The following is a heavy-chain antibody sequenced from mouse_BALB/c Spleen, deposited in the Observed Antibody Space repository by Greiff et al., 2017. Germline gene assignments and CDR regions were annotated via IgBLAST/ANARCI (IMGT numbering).Heavy chain of an antibody. CDR3: ARDITTVRYYFDY. V-gene: IGHV5-6-5*01. D-gene: IGHD1-1*01. J-gene: IGHJ2*01. CDR2: ISSGGST. CDR1: GFTFSSYA. Sequence: EVQVVESGGGLVKPGGSLKLSCAASGFTFSSYAMSWVRQTPEKRLEWVASISSGGSTYYPDSVKGRFTISRDNARNILYLQMSSLRSEDTAMYYCARDITTVRYYFDYWGQGTTLTVSS.